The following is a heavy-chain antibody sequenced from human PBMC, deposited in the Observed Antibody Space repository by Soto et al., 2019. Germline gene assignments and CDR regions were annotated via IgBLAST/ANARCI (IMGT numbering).Heavy chain of an antibody. CDR3: ARANYGDYAVVKHYAFDI. V-gene: IGHV3-21*01. D-gene: IGHD4-17*01. Sequence: EVQLVESGGGLVKPGGSLRLSCAASGFTFSSYSMNWVRQAPGKGLEWVSSISSSSSYIYYADSVKGRFTISRDNAKNSLYLQMNSLRAEDTAVYYCARANYGDYAVVKHYAFDIWGQGTMVTVS. J-gene: IGHJ3*02. CDR1: GFTFSSYS. CDR2: ISSSSSYI.